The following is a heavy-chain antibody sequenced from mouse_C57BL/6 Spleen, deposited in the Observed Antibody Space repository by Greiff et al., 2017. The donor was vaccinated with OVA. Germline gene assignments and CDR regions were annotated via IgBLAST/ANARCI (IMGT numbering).Heavy chain of an antibody. J-gene: IGHJ1*03. CDR1: GYTFTSYW. CDR3: ARNVGYDWYFDV. CDR2: IDPSDSYT. V-gene: IGHV1-69*01. D-gene: IGHD2-2*01. Sequence: QVQLKQPGAELVMPGASVKLSCKASGYTFTSYWMHWVKQRPGQGLEWIGEIDPSDSYTNYNQKFKGKSTLTVDKSSSTAYMQLSSLTSEDSAVYYCARNVGYDWYFDVWGTGTTVTVSS.